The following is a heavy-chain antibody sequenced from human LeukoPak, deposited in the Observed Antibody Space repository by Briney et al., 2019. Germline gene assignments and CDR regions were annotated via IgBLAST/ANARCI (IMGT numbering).Heavy chain of an antibody. J-gene: IGHJ4*02. CDR3: ARGDPHGY. CDR1: GFAFSSFA. Sequence: TGGSLRLSCAASGFAFSSFAMGWVRQSPGKGLEWLSTINGGGNTTFYADSVKGRFTISRDNSKNTLYLHMDGLRPDDTAIYYCARGDPHGYWGQGTLVTASS. CDR2: INGGGNTT. D-gene: IGHD3-16*01. V-gene: IGHV3-23*01.